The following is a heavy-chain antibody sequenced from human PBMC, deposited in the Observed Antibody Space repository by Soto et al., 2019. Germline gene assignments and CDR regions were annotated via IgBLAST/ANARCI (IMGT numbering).Heavy chain of an antibody. CDR3: ARTCSGYSPSYNWFDA. J-gene: IGHJ5*02. D-gene: IGHD3-22*01. CDR2: IYSGGST. V-gene: IGHV3-66*01. CDR1: GFTVSSNY. Sequence: GGSLRLSCAASGFTVSSNYMSWVRQAPGKGLEWVSVIYSGGSTYYADSVKGRFTISRDNSENTLYLQMNSLRAEDTAVYYCARTCSGYSPSYNWFDAWGQGSQVTVSS.